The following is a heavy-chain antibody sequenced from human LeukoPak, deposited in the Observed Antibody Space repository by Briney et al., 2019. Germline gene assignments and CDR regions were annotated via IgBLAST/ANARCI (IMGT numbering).Heavy chain of an antibody. Sequence: PLETLSLTCSVSGYSISSGHYWGWIRQPPGKGLEWIGSIDHSGSTNYNPSLKSRVTISVDTSKNQFSLKLSSVTAADTAVYYCARYGDYPFDYWGQGTLVTVSS. CDR1: GYSISSGHY. D-gene: IGHD4-17*01. CDR2: IDHSGST. J-gene: IGHJ4*02. V-gene: IGHV4-38-2*02. CDR3: ARYGDYPFDY.